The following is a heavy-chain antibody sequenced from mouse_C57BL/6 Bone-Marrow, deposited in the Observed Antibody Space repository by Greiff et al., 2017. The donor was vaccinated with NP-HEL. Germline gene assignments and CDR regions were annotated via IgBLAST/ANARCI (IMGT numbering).Heavy chain of an antibody. D-gene: IGHD2-5*01. CDR3: TTKDYSNYLYYFDY. J-gene: IGHJ2*01. Sequence: EVQLQESGAELVRPGASVKLSCTASGFNIKDDYMHWVKQRPEQGLAWIGWIDPENGDTEYASKFQGKATITADTSSNTAYLQLSSLTSEDTAVYYCTTKDYSNYLYYFDYWGQGTTLTVSS. V-gene: IGHV14-4*01. CDR1: GFNIKDDY. CDR2: IDPENGDT.